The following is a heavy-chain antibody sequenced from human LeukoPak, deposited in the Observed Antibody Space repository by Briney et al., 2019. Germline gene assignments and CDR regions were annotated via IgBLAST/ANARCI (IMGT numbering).Heavy chain of an antibody. Sequence: GGSLRLSCAASGFTFSTYGMHWVRQAPGKGLEWVAVVLFDGSKKYYEDSVKGRFTISRDNSKNTLYLQMSSLRPEDTAMFYCAKSWRPNGDYRAFDFWGQGTMVTVSS. J-gene: IGHJ3*01. CDR3: AKSWRPNGDYRAFDF. V-gene: IGHV3-30*18. D-gene: IGHD4-17*01. CDR1: GFTFSTYG. CDR2: VLFDGSKK.